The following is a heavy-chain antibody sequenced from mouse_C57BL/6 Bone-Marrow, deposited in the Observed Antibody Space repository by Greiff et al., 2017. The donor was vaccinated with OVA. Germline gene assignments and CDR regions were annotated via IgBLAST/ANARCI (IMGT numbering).Heavy chain of an antibody. CDR2: IHPNSGST. Sequence: VQLQQPGAELVKPGASVKLSCKASGYTFTSYWMHWVKQRPGRGLEWIGMIHPNSGSTNYNEKFKSKATLTVDTSSSTAYMQLSSLTSEDSAVYYCARWDDYAFAYWGQGTLVTVSA. V-gene: IGHV1-64*01. J-gene: IGHJ3*01. D-gene: IGHD2-4*01. CDR3: ARWDDYAFAY. CDR1: GYTFTSYW.